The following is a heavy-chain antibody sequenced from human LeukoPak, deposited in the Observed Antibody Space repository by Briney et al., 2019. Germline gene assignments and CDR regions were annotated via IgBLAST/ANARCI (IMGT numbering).Heavy chain of an antibody. J-gene: IGHJ4*02. D-gene: IGHD1-26*01. CDR1: GFTFSRCW. CDR2: INTDARNT. CDR3: ARDQSIAGPTTADY. Sequence: GGALRLSCAASGFTFSRCWMHWVRQAPGKGLVWGSRINTDARNTIYADSVKGRFTISRDNAKTTLYPQMNSLRAEDTAVYYCARDQSIAGPTTADYWGQGTLVTVSS. V-gene: IGHV3-74*01.